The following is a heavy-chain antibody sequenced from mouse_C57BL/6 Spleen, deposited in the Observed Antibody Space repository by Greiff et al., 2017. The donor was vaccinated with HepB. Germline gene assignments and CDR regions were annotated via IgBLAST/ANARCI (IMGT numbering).Heavy chain of an antibody. Sequence: QVQLQQPGAELVKPGASVKMSCKASGYTFTSYWITWVKQRPGQGLEWIGDIYPGSGSTNYNEKFKSKATLTVDTSSSTAYMQLSSLTSEDSAVYYCARGPFYRYYGSSYYFDYGGQGTTLTVAS. CDR2: IYPGSGST. J-gene: IGHJ2*01. D-gene: IGHD1-1*01. V-gene: IGHV1-55*01. CDR3: ARGPFYRYYGSSYYFDY. CDR1: GYTFTSYW.